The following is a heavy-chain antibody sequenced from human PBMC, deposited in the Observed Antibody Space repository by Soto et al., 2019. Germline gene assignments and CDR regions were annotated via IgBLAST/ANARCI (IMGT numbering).Heavy chain of an antibody. V-gene: IGHV3-23*01. CDR2: ITSGGGT. J-gene: IGHJ4*02. Sequence: GGSLRRSCAASGFTFSNHVMSWIRQAPGKGLEWLSVITSGGGTFYADSVKGRFTISRDNSKNTLYLQMISLRTEDTALYFCAKDLRRGEDYWGRGTLVTVSS. D-gene: IGHD3-16*01. CDR3: AKDLRRGEDY. CDR1: GFTFSNHV.